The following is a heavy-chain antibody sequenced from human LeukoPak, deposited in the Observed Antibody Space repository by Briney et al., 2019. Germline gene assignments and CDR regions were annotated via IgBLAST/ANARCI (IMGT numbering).Heavy chain of an antibody. D-gene: IGHD2-15*01. Sequence: ASETLSLTCTVCGGSISSGDYYWSWIRQPPGKGLEWIGYIYYSGSTSYNPSLKSRVTISVDTSRNQFSLKLSSITAADTAVYYCARGYCSGGSCYPARHWGQGTLVIVSS. J-gene: IGHJ4*02. V-gene: IGHV4-30-4*01. CDR2: IYYSGST. CDR3: ARGYCSGGSCYPARH. CDR1: GGSISSGDYY.